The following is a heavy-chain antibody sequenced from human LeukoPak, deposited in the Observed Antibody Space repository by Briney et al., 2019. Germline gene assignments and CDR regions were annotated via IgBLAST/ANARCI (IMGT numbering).Heavy chain of an antibody. CDR2: IYPGDSDT. CDR3: ARARRRTVTTLYYFDY. Sequence: GESLKISCKGSGYSFTSYWIGWVRQMPGKGLEWMGIIYPGDSDTRYSPSFQGQVTISADKSISTAYLQWSSLKASDTAMYYCARARRRTVTTLYYFDYWGQGTLVTVSS. J-gene: IGHJ4*02. CDR1: GYSFTSYW. V-gene: IGHV5-51*01. D-gene: IGHD4-11*01.